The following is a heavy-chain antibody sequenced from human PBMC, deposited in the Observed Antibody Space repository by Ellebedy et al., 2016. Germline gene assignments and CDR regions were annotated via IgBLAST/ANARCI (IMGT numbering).Heavy chain of an antibody. V-gene: IGHV1-46*01. Sequence: ASVKVSXKASRYTFTYYFMHWLRQAPGQGLEWMGMINPSGGSTLSAQNFRGRLTVTVDTSPSTVYMDLSNMRSEDTAVYFCARASSRSSSPFDYWGQGTLVTVSS. CDR2: INPSGGST. J-gene: IGHJ4*02. CDR3: ARASSRSSSPFDY. CDR1: RYTFTYYF. D-gene: IGHD2-2*01.